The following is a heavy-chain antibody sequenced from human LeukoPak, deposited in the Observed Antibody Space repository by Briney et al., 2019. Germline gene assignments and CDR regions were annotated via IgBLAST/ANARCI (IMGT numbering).Heavy chain of an antibody. V-gene: IGHV4-31*03. Sequence: SGTLSLTCTVSGGSISSGGYYWSWIRQHPGKGLEWIGYIYYSGSTYYNPSLKSRVTISVDTSKNQFSLKLSSVTAADTAVYYCARVSRGSFDIWGQGTMVTVSS. J-gene: IGHJ3*02. CDR1: GGSISSGGYY. D-gene: IGHD3-10*01. CDR2: IYYSGST. CDR3: ARVSRGSFDI.